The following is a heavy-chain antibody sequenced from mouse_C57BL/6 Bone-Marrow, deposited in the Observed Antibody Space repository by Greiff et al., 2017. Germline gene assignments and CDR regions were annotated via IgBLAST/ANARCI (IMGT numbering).Heavy chain of an antibody. CDR1: GYTFTDYY. CDR3: ARVVEENFDY. V-gene: IGHV1-26*01. CDR2: INPNNGGT. D-gene: IGHD1-1*01. Sequence: EVKLQQSGPELVKPGASVKISCKASGYTFTDYYMNWVKQSHGKSLEWIGDINPNNGGTSYNQKFKGKATLTVDKSSSTAYMELRSLTSEDSAVYYCARVVEENFDYWGQGTTLTVSS. J-gene: IGHJ2*01.